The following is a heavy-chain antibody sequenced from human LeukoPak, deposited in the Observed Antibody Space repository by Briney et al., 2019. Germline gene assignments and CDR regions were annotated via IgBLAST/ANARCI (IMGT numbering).Heavy chain of an antibody. CDR3: ARGQEQFSSPWQWGPRRKDFYYYGMDV. Sequence: GGSLRLSCAASGFTVSSSSMNWVRLGPGKGLEWVSVISSDGNTYYADSVKGRFTISRDNSRNTLSLQMHGLRADDTAVYYCARGQEQFSSPWQWGPRRKDFYYYGMDVWGQGTTVTVSS. CDR1: GFTVSSSS. D-gene: IGHD6-19*01. V-gene: IGHV3-66*01. CDR2: ISSDGNT. J-gene: IGHJ6*02.